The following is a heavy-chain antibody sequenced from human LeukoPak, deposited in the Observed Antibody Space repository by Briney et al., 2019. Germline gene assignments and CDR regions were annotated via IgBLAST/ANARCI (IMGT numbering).Heavy chain of an antibody. CDR1: GFTFSSYA. V-gene: IGHV3-23*01. Sequence: GASLRLSCAASGFTFSSYAMSWVRQAPGKGLEWVSAISGSGGSTYYADSVKGRFTISRDNSKNTLYLQMNSLRAEDTAVYYCAKSPAYSSGWYVVQTTPNLDYFDYWGQGTLVTVSS. CDR2: ISGSGGST. D-gene: IGHD6-19*01. CDR3: AKSPAYSSGWYVVQTTPNLDYFDY. J-gene: IGHJ4*02.